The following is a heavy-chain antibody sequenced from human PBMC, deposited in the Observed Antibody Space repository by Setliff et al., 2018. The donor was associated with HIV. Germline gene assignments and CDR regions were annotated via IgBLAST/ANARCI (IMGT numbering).Heavy chain of an antibody. CDR1: GGSISSHS. D-gene: IGHD6-6*01. V-gene: IGHV4-59*11. Sequence: SETLSLTCTVSGGSISSHSWTWIRQPPGQGLEWIGTIYNSGFSNYNPSLKSRVTMSVDTSKNQFSLKLTSVTAADTAVYFCARTDHTSSSDFWGQGTLVTVSS. CDR2: IYNSGFS. CDR3: ARTDHTSSSDF. J-gene: IGHJ4*02.